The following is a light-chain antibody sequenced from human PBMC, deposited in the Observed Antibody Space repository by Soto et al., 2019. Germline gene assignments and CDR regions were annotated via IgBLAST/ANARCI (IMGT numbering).Light chain of an antibody. J-gene: IGKJ4*01. CDR1: QTVLSRSNNKNS. V-gene: IGKV4-1*01. CDR2: WAS. Sequence: DIVMIQSPDSLAVSLGERATINCRSSQTVLSRSNNKNSLAWYQQKPGQPPKLLIYWASTRDSGVPDRFSGSWSGTDFTLTISSMQAEDVAVYYCQQYYSTTAFGGGTKVEIK. CDR3: QQYYSTTA.